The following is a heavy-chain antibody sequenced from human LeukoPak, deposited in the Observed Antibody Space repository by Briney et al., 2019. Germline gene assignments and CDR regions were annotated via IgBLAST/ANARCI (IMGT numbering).Heavy chain of an antibody. D-gene: IGHD4-17*01. CDR3: AKGDYGDYHFDY. V-gene: IGHV3-23*01. CDR1: GFTFSSYA. Sequence: VGSLRLSCAASGFTFSSYAMSWVRQAPGKGLEWVSAISGSGGSTYYADSVKGRFTISRDNSKNTLYLQMNSLRAEDTAVYYCAKGDYGDYHFDYWGQGTLVTVSS. J-gene: IGHJ4*02. CDR2: ISGSGGST.